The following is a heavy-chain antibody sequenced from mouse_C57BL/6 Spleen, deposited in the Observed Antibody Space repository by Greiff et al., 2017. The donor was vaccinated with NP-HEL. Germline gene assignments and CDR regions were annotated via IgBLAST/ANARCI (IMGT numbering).Heavy chain of an antibody. D-gene: IGHD1-1*01. V-gene: IGHV1-42*01. CDR3: ARRYYGSSLHY. CDR2: INPSTGGT. Sequence: VQLQQSGPELVKPGASVKISCKASGYSFTGYYMNWVKQSPEKSLEWIGEINPSTGGTTYNQKFKAKATLTVDKSSSTAYMQLKSLTSEDSAVYYCARRYYGSSLHYWGQGTTLTVSS. J-gene: IGHJ2*01. CDR1: GYSFTGYY.